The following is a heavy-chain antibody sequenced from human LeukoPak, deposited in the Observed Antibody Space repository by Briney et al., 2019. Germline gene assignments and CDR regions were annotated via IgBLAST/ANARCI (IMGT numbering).Heavy chain of an antibody. D-gene: IGHD6-19*01. Sequence: GASVKISCKASGGTFSSYAISWVRQAPGQGLEWMGRIIPILDITNYAQKFQGRITITADKSTSTAYMELSSLRSEDTAVYYCAGVADITVTGGSIDYWGQGTLVTVSS. CDR2: IIPILDIT. V-gene: IGHV1-69*04. CDR3: AGVADITVTGGSIDY. CDR1: GGTFSSYA. J-gene: IGHJ4*02.